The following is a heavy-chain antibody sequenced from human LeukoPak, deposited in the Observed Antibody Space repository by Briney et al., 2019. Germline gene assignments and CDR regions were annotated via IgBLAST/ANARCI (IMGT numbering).Heavy chain of an antibody. CDR3: ARGGDCGGDCYSSPTDY. Sequence: GASVKVSCKASGYTFTSYDINWVRQATGQGLEWMGWMNPNSGNTGYAQKFQGRVTMTRNTSISTAYMELSSLRSEDTAVYYCARGGDCGGDCYSSPTDYWGQGTPVTVSS. CDR2: MNPNSGNT. V-gene: IGHV1-8*01. D-gene: IGHD2-21*01. J-gene: IGHJ4*02. CDR1: GYTFTSYD.